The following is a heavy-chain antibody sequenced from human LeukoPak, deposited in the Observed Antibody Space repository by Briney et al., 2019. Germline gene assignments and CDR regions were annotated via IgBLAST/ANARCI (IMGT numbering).Heavy chain of an antibody. V-gene: IGHV3-30*18. D-gene: IGHD3-10*01. CDR1: GFTFGSYG. CDR2: ISYDGSNK. CDR3: AKDKYYGSGSYFDY. Sequence: GGSLRLSCAASGFTFGSYGMHWVRQAPGKGLEWVAVISYDGSNKYYADSVKGRFTISRDNSKNTLYLQMNSLRAEDTAVYYCAKDKYYGSGSYFDYWGQGTLVTVSS. J-gene: IGHJ4*02.